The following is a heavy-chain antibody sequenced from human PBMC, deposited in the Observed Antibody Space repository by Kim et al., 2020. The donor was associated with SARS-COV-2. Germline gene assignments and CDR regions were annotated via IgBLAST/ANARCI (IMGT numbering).Heavy chain of an antibody. J-gene: IGHJ4*02. CDR3: ARSNSGTPGVSDF. CDR2: IYPGDSDT. CDR1: GYSFTSYW. D-gene: IGHD2-15*01. V-gene: IGHV5-51*01. Sequence: GESLKISCRASGYSFTSYWIAWVRQMPGKGLEWIGIIYPGDSDTRYSPSFEGQVTFSADKSINTAYLQWSSLEASDTAMYFCARSNSGTPGVSDFWGQGTLVTVSS.